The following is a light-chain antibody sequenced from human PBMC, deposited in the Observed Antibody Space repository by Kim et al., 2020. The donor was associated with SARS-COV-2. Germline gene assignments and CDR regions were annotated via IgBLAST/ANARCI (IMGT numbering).Light chain of an antibody. J-gene: IGKJ2*01. CDR2: WAS. V-gene: IGKV4-1*01. CDR3: LRHYNTPPYT. CDR1: QSVLYSSNNKNY. Sequence: AHTNGKSRQSVLYSSNNKNYLAWYQQKPGQPPKLLIYWASTRASGVPDRFSGSGSGTDFTLTISSLQTEDVAVYYCLRHYNTPPYTFGQGTKVEI.